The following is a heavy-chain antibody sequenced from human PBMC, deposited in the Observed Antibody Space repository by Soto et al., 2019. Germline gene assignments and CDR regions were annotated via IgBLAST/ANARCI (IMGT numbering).Heavy chain of an antibody. D-gene: IGHD5-12*01. Sequence: SETLSLTCTVSGGSISSYFWAWIRQPPGKGLEWIGSIYYSGTTYYNPSLKSRVTISVDRSKNQFSLKLSSVTAADTAVYYCAAGGGLPRYYWGQGTLVTVSS. CDR1: GGSISSYF. CDR3: AAGGGLPRYY. J-gene: IGHJ4*02. CDR2: IYYSGTT. V-gene: IGHV4-39*07.